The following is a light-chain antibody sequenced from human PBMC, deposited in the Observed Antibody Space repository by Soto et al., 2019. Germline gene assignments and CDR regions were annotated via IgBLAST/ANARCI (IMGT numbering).Light chain of an antibody. CDR3: SAYTTSSTVV. CDR1: SSDIGYYNY. J-gene: IGLJ1*01. V-gene: IGLV2-14*03. CDR2: DVS. Sequence: QSVLTQPASVSGYPGQSITISRTGTSSDIGYYNYVSWYQQHPGKAPKVMIYDVSNRPSGVSNRFSGSKSANTASLTISGLQAEDEADYHCSAYTTSSTVVFGSGTKVTVL.